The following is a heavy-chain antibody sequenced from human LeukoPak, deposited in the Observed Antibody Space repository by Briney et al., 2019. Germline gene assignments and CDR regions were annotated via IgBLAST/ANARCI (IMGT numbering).Heavy chain of an antibody. V-gene: IGHV3-21*01. CDR2: ITSSSYI. D-gene: IGHD3-22*01. J-gene: IGHJ4*02. CDR1: GFTFSSYA. CDR3: ARVGDYYDSPGYYNFDY. Sequence: GGSLRLSCAASGFTFSSYAMNWVRQAPGKGLEWVSSITSSSYIFHADSLKGRFTISRDNAKNSLFLQMNSLRAEDTAVYYCARVGDYYDSPGYYNFDYWGQGTPVTVSS.